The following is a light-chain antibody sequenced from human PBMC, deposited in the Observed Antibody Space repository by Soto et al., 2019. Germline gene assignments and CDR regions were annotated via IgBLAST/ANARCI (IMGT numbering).Light chain of an antibody. Sequence: QSALTQPRSVSGSPGQSVTISCTGTSSDVGGYLYVSWYQQHPGKAPKLMIYDVSKRPSGVPDRFSGSKSGSAASLTISGXXXXXEADYYCCSYAGSYTFVFGSGTKLTVL. CDR1: SSDVGGYLY. CDR3: CSYAGSYTFV. J-gene: IGLJ1*01. V-gene: IGLV2-11*01. CDR2: DVS.